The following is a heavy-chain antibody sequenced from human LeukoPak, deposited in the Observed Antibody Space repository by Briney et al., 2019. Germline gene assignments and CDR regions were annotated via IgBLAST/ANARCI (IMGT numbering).Heavy chain of an antibody. CDR2: ILYDGTNK. Sequence: GGSLRLSCAASGFTFSSFGMHWVRQAPGQGLEWVAFILYDGTNKYYADSVKGRFTISRDNSKNTLSLQMNSLRVEDTAVYYCARSAAAGFSYYSYYLDVWGKGTTVTIFS. D-gene: IGHD6-13*01. CDR3: ARSAAAGFSYYSYYLDV. V-gene: IGHV3-30*19. J-gene: IGHJ6*03. CDR1: GFTFSSFG.